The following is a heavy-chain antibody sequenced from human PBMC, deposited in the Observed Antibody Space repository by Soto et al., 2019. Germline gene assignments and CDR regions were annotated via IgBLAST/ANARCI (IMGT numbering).Heavy chain of an antibody. Sequence: QVQLVQSGAEVKKPGASVKVSCKASGYTFTSYGISWVRQAPGQGLEWMGWISAYNGNTNYAQKLQDRVTMTTDTSTSTAYMELRSLRSDDTAVYYCARDFEVDSSGSRKNFDYWGQGTLVTVSS. CDR2: ISAYNGNT. CDR3: ARDFEVDSSGSRKNFDY. J-gene: IGHJ4*02. CDR1: GYTFTSYG. V-gene: IGHV1-18*01. D-gene: IGHD3-22*01.